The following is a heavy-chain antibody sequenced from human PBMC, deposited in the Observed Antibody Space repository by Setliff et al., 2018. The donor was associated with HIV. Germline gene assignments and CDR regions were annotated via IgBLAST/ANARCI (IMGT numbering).Heavy chain of an antibody. D-gene: IGHD3-10*01. J-gene: IGHJ3*01. Sequence: PSETLSLTCTVSGGSISSSSYYWGWIRQPPGKGLEWIATIYYSGSTNYNPSLMSRVTMSVDRAKNQVSLELTSVTALDTAVYYCARYYYGSESYYSPLDLWGQGTMVTVSS. CDR2: IYYSGST. CDR3: ARYYYGSESYYSPLDL. CDR1: GGSISSSSYY. V-gene: IGHV4-39*07.